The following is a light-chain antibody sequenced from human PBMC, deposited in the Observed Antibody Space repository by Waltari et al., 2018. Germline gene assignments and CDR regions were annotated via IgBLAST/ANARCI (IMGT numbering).Light chain of an antibody. Sequence: QSALTQPRSVSGSPGQSVTISCTGTSSDVGGYNYVSWYQQDPGKAPKLMIYYINKRPSGVPDRFSGSKSGNTASLTISGVQAEDEADYYCCSYVGPNTFWVFGGGTKLTVL. V-gene: IGLV2-11*01. CDR1: SSDVGGYNY. CDR2: YIN. CDR3: CSYVGPNTFWV. J-gene: IGLJ3*02.